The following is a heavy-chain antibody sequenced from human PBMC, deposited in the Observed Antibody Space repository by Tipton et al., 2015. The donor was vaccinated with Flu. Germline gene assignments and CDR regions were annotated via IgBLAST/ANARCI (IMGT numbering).Heavy chain of an antibody. CDR1: GFTFSHS. CDR2: ISSSSNYI. D-gene: IGHD7-27*01. CDR3: ARIPQNWGRYFDY. Sequence: SLRLSCATSGFTFSHSMSWVRQAPGKGLEWVSSISSSSNYIYYADSVKGRFTVSRDNAKNSLYLQMNSLSAEDTAVYYCARIPQNWGRYFDYWGQGTLVTVSS. V-gene: IGHV3-21*01. J-gene: IGHJ4*02.